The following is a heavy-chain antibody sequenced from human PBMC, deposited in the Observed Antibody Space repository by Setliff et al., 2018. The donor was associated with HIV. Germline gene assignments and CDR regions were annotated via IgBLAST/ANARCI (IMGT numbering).Heavy chain of an antibody. V-gene: IGHV3-48*04. D-gene: IGHD6-13*01. CDR1: GFTLSYYS. CDR2: IGSGGSPI. J-gene: IGHJ4*02. Sequence: GSLSLSCAASGFTLSYYSMNWVRQAPGKGLQWISYIGSGGSPIYYADSVKGRFTISRDNANNSVYLQMNSLRAEDTAVYYCARGAYSSSWYLSAALPSFDHWGQGMLVTVSS. CDR3: ARGAYSSSWYLSAALPSFDH.